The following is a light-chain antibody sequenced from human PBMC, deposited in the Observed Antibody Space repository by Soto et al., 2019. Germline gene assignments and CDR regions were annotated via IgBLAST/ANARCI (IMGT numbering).Light chain of an antibody. Sequence: EIVLTHSPGTLSLSPCERATLSFGASQSVGSSYLAWYQQKPGQAPRVLVYGASSRATGIPDRFSGSGSGTDFTLTISRLEPEDFAVYYCQQYATSPFTFGPGTKVDIK. CDR2: GAS. CDR1: QSVGSSY. J-gene: IGKJ3*01. V-gene: IGKV3-20*01. CDR3: QQYATSPFT.